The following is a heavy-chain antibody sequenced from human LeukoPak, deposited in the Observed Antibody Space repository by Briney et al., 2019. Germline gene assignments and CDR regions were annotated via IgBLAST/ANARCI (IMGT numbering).Heavy chain of an antibody. CDR2: IYPSGST. Sequence: PSETLSLTCTVSVGSISTYYWSCIRQPAGKGLEWIGRIYPSGSTNYNPSLNSRVTVSVDTSKNQFSLKVSSVTAADTAVYFCARETRMAPAGGGYYYFGMDVWGQGTTVTVSS. J-gene: IGHJ6*02. D-gene: IGHD6-13*01. V-gene: IGHV4-4*07. CDR3: ARETRMAPAGGGYYYFGMDV. CDR1: VGSISTYY.